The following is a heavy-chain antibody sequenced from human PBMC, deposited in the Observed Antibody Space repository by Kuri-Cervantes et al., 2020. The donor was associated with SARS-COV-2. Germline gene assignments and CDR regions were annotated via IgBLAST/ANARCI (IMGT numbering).Heavy chain of an antibody. D-gene: IGHD6-19*01. CDR2: ISAYNGNT. J-gene: IGHJ6*02. V-gene: IGHV1-18*01. CDR1: GYTFTSYD. CDR3: ARVRYSSGWYWGDMDV. Sequence: ASVKVSCKASGYTFTSYDINWVRQATGQGLEWMGWISAYNGNTNYAQKLQGRVTMTTDTSTSTAYMELRSLRSDDTAVYYCARVRYSSGWYWGDMDVWGQGTTVTVSS.